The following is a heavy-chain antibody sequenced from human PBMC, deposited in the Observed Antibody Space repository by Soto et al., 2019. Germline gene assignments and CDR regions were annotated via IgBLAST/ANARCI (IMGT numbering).Heavy chain of an antibody. D-gene: IGHD6-13*01. CDR3: ARVPSSSWEIDY. CDR1: GFTFSSYW. Sequence: PGGSLRLSCAASGFTFSSYWMHWVRQAPGKGLVWVSRINSDGSSTSYADSVKGRFTISRDNAKNTLYLQMNSLRAEDTAVYYCARVPSSSWEIDYWGQGTLVTVSS. J-gene: IGHJ4*02. CDR2: INSDGSST. V-gene: IGHV3-74*01.